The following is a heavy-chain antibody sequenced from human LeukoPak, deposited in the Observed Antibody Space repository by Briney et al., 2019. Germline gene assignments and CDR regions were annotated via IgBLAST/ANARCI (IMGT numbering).Heavy chain of an antibody. CDR1: GYTFTGYY. CDR3: ARGPLLWFGHDD. Sequence: ASVKVSCKASGYTFTGYYIHWVRQAPGQGLEWMGWINPNSGGTKYAQKFQGRVTMTRDTSISTAYMELSRLRSDDTAIYYCARGPLLWFGHDDWGQGTLVTVSS. CDR2: INPNSGGT. V-gene: IGHV1-2*02. J-gene: IGHJ1*01. D-gene: IGHD3-10*01.